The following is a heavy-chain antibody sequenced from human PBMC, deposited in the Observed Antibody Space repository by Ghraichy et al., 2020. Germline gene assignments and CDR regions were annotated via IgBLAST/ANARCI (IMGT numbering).Heavy chain of an antibody. J-gene: IGHJ4*02. D-gene: IGHD5-18*01. CDR3: VKTRGDSYGVGDY. Sequence: GGSLRLSCAASGFTFTNYGMSWVRQAPGEGLEWVSSISGSASSTYYVDSVKGRFTISRDNSKKTVYLQMNSLRAEDTAVYYCVKTRGDSYGVGDYWGQGTLVTVSS. CDR2: ISGSASST. V-gene: IGHV3-23*01. CDR1: GFTFTNYG.